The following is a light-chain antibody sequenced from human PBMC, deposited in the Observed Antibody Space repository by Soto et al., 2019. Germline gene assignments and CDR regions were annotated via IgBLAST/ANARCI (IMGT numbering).Light chain of an antibody. CDR3: CSYAGSSTWV. Sequence: QSVLTQPASVSGSPGQSITISCTGTSSDVGSYNLVSWYQQHPGKAPKLMIYEGSKRPSGVSNRFSGSKSGNTASLTISGLQDEDEADYFCCSYAGSSTWVFGGGTKRTVL. CDR2: EGS. CDR1: SSDVGSYNL. J-gene: IGLJ3*02. V-gene: IGLV2-23*01.